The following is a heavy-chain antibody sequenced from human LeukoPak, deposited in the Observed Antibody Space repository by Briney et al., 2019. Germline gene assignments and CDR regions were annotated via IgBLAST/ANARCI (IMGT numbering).Heavy chain of an antibody. V-gene: IGHV1-3*01. CDR2: INAGNGNT. Sequence: ASVKVSCKASGYTFTSYAMHWVRQAPGQRLEWMGWINAGNGNTKYSQKFRGRVTITRDTSASTAYMELSSLRSEDTAVYYCARGYDFWSGYPEYYFDYWGQGTLVTVSS. D-gene: IGHD3-3*01. J-gene: IGHJ4*02. CDR1: GYTFTSYA. CDR3: ARGYDFWSGYPEYYFDY.